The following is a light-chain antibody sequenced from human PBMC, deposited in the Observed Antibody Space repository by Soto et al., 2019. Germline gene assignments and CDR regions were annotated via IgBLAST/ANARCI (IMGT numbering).Light chain of an antibody. V-gene: IGLV1-40*01. Sequence: QLVLTQPPSVSGAPGQRVTISCTGSRSNIGAGYDVHWYQQLPGTAPKLLIYGNSNRPSGVPDRFSGSKSGTSASLAITGLQAEDEADYYCQSYDSSLIYVFGTGTKLTVL. CDR3: QSYDSSLIYV. CDR2: GNS. J-gene: IGLJ1*01. CDR1: RSNIGAGYD.